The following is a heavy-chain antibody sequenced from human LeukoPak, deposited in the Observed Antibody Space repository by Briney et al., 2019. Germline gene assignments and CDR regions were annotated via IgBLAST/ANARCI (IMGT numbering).Heavy chain of an antibody. CDR1: GFTFSSCA. CDR3: AKDEASGSSSGP. J-gene: IGHJ5*02. Sequence: GGSLRLSCAPPGFTFSSCAMGWVRQAPGEGLEWVSAISGGGGNTYYADSVEGRFTISRDNSKNNIYLQMNSLRAEDTALYYCAKDEASGSSSGPWGQGTLVTVSS. D-gene: IGHD6-6*01. V-gene: IGHV3-23*01. CDR2: ISGGGGNT.